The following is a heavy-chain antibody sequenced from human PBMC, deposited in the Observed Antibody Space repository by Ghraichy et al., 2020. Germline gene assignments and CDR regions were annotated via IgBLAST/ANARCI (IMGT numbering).Heavy chain of an antibody. CDR2: INSDGSPI. V-gene: IGHV3-74*01. CDR3: ARGGSETSSVIHAMDV. J-gene: IGHJ6*02. CDR1: GFTFSSYW. Sequence: GGSLRLSLTCAASGFTFSSYWMHWVRQVPGKGPVWVSRINSDGSPITYADSVKGRFTISRDNAKNTLYLQMNSLRADDTAVYFCARGGSETSSVIHAMDVWGQGTTVTVSS. D-gene: IGHD1-14*01.